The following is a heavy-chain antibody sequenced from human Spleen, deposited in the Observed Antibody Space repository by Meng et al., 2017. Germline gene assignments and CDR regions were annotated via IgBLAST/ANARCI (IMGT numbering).Heavy chain of an antibody. CDR2: IKQDGSEK. D-gene: IGHD3-22*01. Sequence: GESLKISCAASGFYFSNAWMSWVRQAPGKGLEWVANIKQDGSEKYYVDSVKGRFTISRDNAKNSLYLQMNSLRAEDTAVYYCARIYDSSGYLYLSYWYFDLWGLGTLVTVSS. V-gene: IGHV3-7*01. CDR3: ARIYDSSGYLYLSYWYFDL. J-gene: IGHJ2*01. CDR1: GFYFSNAW.